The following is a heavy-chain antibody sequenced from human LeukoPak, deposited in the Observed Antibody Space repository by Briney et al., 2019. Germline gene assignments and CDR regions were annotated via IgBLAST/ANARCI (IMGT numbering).Heavy chain of an antibody. J-gene: IGHJ4*02. CDR1: RGSISSSSYY. CDR2: IYYSGRT. V-gene: IGHV4-39*01. Sequence: KPSETLSLTCTVSRGSISSSSYYWGWIRQPPRKGLEWIGSIYYSGRTSYNPSLKSRLTISVDTTKNQFSIKLSCVTAADTAVYYCSRLGLYGDYFDYWGQGTLVTVSS. D-gene: IGHD2-2*02. CDR3: SRLGLYGDYFDY.